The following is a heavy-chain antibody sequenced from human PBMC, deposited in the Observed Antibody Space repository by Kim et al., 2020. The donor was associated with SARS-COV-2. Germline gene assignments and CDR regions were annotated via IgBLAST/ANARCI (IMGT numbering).Heavy chain of an antibody. Sequence: SVKVSCKASGFTFTSSAVQWVRQARGQRLEWIGWIVVGSGNTNYAQKFQERVTITRDMSTSTAYMELSSLRSEDTAVYYCAADEVRLRLGELPGENWGQGTLVTVSS. CDR3: AADEVRLRLGELPGEN. CDR2: IVVGSGNT. J-gene: IGHJ4*02. CDR1: GFTFTSSA. D-gene: IGHD3-16*01. V-gene: IGHV1-58*01.